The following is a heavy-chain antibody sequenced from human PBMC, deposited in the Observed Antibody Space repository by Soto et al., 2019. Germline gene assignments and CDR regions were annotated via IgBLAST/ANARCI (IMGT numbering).Heavy chain of an antibody. Sequence: AESPKISCKASGYSFTSYWIGWVRQMPGKGLEWMGIIYPGDSDTIYSPSFQGQVTISADKSISTAYLQWNSLKASDTAMYYCARPPYSASYYYFDQWGQGTPVTVSS. D-gene: IGHD1-26*01. CDR1: GYSFTSYW. CDR3: ARPPYSASYYYFDQ. J-gene: IGHJ4*02. CDR2: IYPGDSDT. V-gene: IGHV5-51*01.